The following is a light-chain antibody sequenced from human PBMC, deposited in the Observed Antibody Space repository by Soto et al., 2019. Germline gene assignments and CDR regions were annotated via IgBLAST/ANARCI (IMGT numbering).Light chain of an antibody. CDR3: QQYNDWPRT. J-gene: IGKJ2*01. CDR2: GAS. CDR1: QSVRSD. Sequence: EIVMTQSPATLSVSPGERVTLSCRASQSVRSDLAWYQQKPGQAPRLLISGASTRAAGIPARFSGSGSGTEFTLTINSLQSEDFAVYFCQQYNDWPRTFGQGTKVDIK. V-gene: IGKV3-15*01.